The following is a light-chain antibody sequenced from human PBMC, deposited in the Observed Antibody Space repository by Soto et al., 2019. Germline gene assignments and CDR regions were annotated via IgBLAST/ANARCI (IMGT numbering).Light chain of an antibody. CDR2: DAS. CDR1: QSISRW. V-gene: IGKV1-5*01. J-gene: IGKJ1*01. CDR3: QQYNGYSTWT. Sequence: DIQMTQSPSTLSASVGDRVTITFLASQSISRWLAWYQQKPGRAPKVLIWDASSLQRGVPSRFSGSGSGTEFTLTISSLQPDDFATYYCQQYNGYSTWTFGQGTKVDIK.